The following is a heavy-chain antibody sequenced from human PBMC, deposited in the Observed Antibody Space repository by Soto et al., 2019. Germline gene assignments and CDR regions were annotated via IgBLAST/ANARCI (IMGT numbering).Heavy chain of an antibody. D-gene: IGHD3-22*01. Sequence: GGSLRLSCAASGFTFSSYSMNWVRQAPGTGLEWVSSISSSSSYIYYADSVKGRFTISRDNAKNSLYLQMNSLRAEDTAVYYCARAPYYDSSGDAFDIWGQGTMVTVSS. J-gene: IGHJ3*02. CDR2: ISSSSSYI. V-gene: IGHV3-21*01. CDR3: ARAPYYDSSGDAFDI. CDR1: GFTFSSYS.